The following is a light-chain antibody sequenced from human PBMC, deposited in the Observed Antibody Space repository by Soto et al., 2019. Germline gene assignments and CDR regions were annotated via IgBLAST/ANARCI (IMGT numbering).Light chain of an antibody. CDR3: QQYASSPLT. CDR2: GAS. J-gene: IGKJ4*01. V-gene: IGKV3-20*01. Sequence: EIVLTQSPGTLSLSPGERATLSCRASRSVSSSYLAWYQQKPGQAPRLLIYGASSRATGIPDRFSGSRSGTDFTLTISRLEPEDFAVYYCQQYASSPLTFGGGTKVEIK. CDR1: RSVSSSY.